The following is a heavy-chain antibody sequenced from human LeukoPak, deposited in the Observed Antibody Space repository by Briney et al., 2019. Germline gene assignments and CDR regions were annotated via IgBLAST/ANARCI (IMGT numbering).Heavy chain of an antibody. D-gene: IGHD6-13*01. CDR3: ARGSSSWYHYFDY. CDR2: INPSGGST. Sequence: ASVEVSCKASGYTFTSYYMHWVRQAPGQGLEWMGIINPSGGSTSYAQKFQGRVTMTRDTSTGTVYMELSILRSEDTAVYYCARGSSSWYHYFDYWGQGTLVTVSS. J-gene: IGHJ4*02. V-gene: IGHV1-46*01. CDR1: GYTFTSYY.